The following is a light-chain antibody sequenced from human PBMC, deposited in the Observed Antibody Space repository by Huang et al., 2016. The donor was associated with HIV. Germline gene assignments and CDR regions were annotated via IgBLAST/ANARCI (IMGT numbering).Light chain of an antibody. J-gene: IGKJ4*01. CDR2: DAS. CDR1: QSVRSY. CDR3: QQRSAWPLT. Sequence: EIVLTQSPATLSLSPGERATLSCRASQSVRSYLAWYQQKPGQAPRLLIYDASNRATGIPARFSGSGSGTDFTLTISNLQSEDFAVYYCQQRSAWPLTFGGETKVEI. V-gene: IGKV3-11*01.